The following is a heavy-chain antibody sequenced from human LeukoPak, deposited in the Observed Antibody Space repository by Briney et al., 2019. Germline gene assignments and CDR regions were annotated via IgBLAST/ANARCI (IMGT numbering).Heavy chain of an antibody. CDR2: TYYRSKWYN. Sequence: SQTLSLTCAISGDSVSSNSAAWNWIRQSPSRGLEWLGGTYYRSKWYNDYAVSVKSRITINPDTSKNQFSLQLNSVTPEDTAVYYCARSSQLLWFGELYYYYMDVWGKGTTVTISS. CDR1: GDSVSSNSAA. CDR3: ARSSQLLWFGELYYYYMDV. D-gene: IGHD3-10*01. V-gene: IGHV6-1*01. J-gene: IGHJ6*03.